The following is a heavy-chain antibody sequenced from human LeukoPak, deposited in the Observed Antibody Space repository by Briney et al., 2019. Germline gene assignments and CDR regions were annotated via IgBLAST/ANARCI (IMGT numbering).Heavy chain of an antibody. Sequence: ASVKVSCKASGYSFTSYAMHWVRQAPGQGLEWMGWINADNGDTKYSQKFQGRVTITRDTSASTAYMEVSSLRSEDTAVYYCARDVGSSSDYWGQGTLVTVSS. D-gene: IGHD6-6*01. J-gene: IGHJ4*02. CDR1: GYSFTSYA. V-gene: IGHV1-3*01. CDR2: INADNGDT. CDR3: ARDVGSSSDY.